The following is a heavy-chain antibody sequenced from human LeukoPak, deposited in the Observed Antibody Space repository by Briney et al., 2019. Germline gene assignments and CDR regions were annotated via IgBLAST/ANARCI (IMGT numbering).Heavy chain of an antibody. Sequence: PGGSLRLSCAASGFTFSSYWMHWVRLAPGKGLVWVSRINSAGSSTAYADSVKGRFTISRDNAKNTLYLQMNSLRAEDTAVYYCTTMVQFGWGQGTLVTVSS. CDR3: TTMVQFG. CDR1: GFTFSSYW. CDR2: INSAGSST. J-gene: IGHJ4*02. D-gene: IGHD3-10*01. V-gene: IGHV3-74*03.